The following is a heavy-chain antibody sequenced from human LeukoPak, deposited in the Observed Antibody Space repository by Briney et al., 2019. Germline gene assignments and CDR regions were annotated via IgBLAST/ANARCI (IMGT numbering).Heavy chain of an antibody. D-gene: IGHD6-19*01. Sequence: PGGSLRLSCAASGFTFSSYSMNWVRQAPGKGLEWVSAISGSGGSTYYADSVKGRFTISRDNSKNTLYLQMNSLRAEDTAVYYCAKNVHEWLVGYWGQGTLVTVSS. CDR1: GFTFSSYS. CDR3: AKNVHEWLVGY. V-gene: IGHV3-23*01. CDR2: ISGSGGST. J-gene: IGHJ4*02.